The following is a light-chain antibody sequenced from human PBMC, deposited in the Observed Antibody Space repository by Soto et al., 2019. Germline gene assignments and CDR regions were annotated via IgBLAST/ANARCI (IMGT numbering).Light chain of an antibody. V-gene: IGKV1-39*01. J-gene: IGKJ2*01. CDR1: QSISSY. CDR3: QQSYSTPYT. Sequence: DIQMTQSPSSLSASVGDRVTITYRASQSISSYLNWYQQKPGKAPKLLIYAASSLQSGVPSRFSGSGSGTDFTLTISSLQPEDFATYYCQQSYSTPYTFGQGTKVDIK. CDR2: AAS.